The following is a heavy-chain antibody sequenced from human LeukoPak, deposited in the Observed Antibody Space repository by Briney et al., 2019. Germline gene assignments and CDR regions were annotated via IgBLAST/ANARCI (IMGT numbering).Heavy chain of an antibody. CDR1: GGSISTTDW. CDR3: ARDGAATVAGYAFDI. CDR2: IYHGGST. Sequence: SETLSLTCAVSGGSISTTDWWSWVRQPPGKGLEWIGQIYHGGSTNYNPSLKSRVTISVDKSENQFSLKLISLTAADTAVYYCARDGAATVAGYAFDIWGQGTMVTVSS. J-gene: IGHJ3*02. V-gene: IGHV4-4*02. D-gene: IGHD6-19*01.